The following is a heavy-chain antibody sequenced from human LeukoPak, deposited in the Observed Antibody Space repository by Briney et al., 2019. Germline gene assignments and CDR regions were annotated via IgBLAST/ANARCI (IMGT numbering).Heavy chain of an antibody. Sequence: PGGSLRLSCVASGFTFSNYNMNWVRQAPGKGLEWISYVSSSSDTMPYADSVKGRFTISRDNAKNSLYLQMDSLRAEDTAVYYCARKGQYYNGVDVWGQGTTVTVSS. CDR1: GFTFSNYN. CDR2: VSSSSDTM. J-gene: IGHJ6*02. CDR3: ARKGQYYNGVDV. V-gene: IGHV3-48*01.